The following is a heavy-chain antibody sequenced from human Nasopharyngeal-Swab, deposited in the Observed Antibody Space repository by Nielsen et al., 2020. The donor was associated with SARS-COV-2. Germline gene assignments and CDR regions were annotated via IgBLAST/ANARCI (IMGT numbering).Heavy chain of an antibody. Sequence: GASLKISCTASGFTFSSFGMHWVRQAPGTGLEWVAVIWFDGSNDYYGDAVKGRLTISRDNSKNVLYLQMNSLRVEDTAVYYCARDITGFGDGMDVWGQGTTVTVSS. J-gene: IGHJ6*02. D-gene: IGHD3-10*01. CDR2: IWFDGSND. CDR1: GFTFSSFG. V-gene: IGHV3-33*01. CDR3: ARDITGFGDGMDV.